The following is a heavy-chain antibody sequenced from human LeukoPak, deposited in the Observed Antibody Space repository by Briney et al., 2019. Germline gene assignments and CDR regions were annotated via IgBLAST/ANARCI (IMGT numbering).Heavy chain of an antibody. Sequence: PGGSLRLSCAAAGFSFSTYAMSWVRQAPGKGLEWVSVIRGSGGSAFYTDSVKGRFSISRDNSKNTLYLQMNSLRAEDTALYYCASVTVSGGMDVWGQGTTVTVSS. D-gene: IGHD2-21*02. CDR2: IRGSGGSA. V-gene: IGHV3-23*01. CDR3: ASVTVSGGMDV. J-gene: IGHJ6*02. CDR1: GFSFSTYA.